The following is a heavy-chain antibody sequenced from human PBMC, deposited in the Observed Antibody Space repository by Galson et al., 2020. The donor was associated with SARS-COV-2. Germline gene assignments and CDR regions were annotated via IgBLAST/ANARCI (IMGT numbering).Heavy chain of an antibody. Sequence: GESLKISCAASGFTFSNYAVHWVRQAPGRGLEWVAVMSYDGTNKYYPDSVKGRFTVSRDNSKDTLYLQMNSLRVEDTAVYYCARGIGDSSGYYNHFDYWGQGTLVTVSS. CDR2: MSYDGTNK. J-gene: IGHJ4*02. V-gene: IGHV3-30*01. CDR1: GFTFSNYA. D-gene: IGHD3-22*01. CDR3: ARGIGDSSGYYNHFDY.